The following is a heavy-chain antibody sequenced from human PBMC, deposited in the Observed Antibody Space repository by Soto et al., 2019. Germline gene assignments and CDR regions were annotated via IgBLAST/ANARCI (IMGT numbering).Heavy chain of an antibody. CDR1: GFTLSSYW. CDR3: ASDLSGRADV. J-gene: IGHJ6*02. CDR2: MNEYGGTT. Sequence: GGSLRLSCAASGFTLSSYWMHWVRQAPGKGLVWVSRMNEYGGTTDYADSVKGRFTISRDNAKNTLYLQMNSLRVEDTAVYYCASDLSGRADVWGQGTTVTVSS. D-gene: IGHD3-10*01. V-gene: IGHV3-74*01.